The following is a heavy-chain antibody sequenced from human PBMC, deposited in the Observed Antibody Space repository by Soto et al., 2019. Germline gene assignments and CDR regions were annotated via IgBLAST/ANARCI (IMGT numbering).Heavy chain of an antibody. V-gene: IGHV3-30*04. J-gene: IGHJ4*02. CDR3: ARDLRVTMIRGIMNNFDY. D-gene: IGHD3-10*01. Sequence: GGSLRLSCAASGFIFSDSAMHWVRQAPGKGLEWVGVMSHDGTNEFYPDSVKGRFTISRDNSKNTLYLQLNSLRPADTAVYYCARDLRVTMIRGIMNNFDYWGQGTLVTVSS. CDR2: MSHDGTNE. CDR1: GFIFSDSA.